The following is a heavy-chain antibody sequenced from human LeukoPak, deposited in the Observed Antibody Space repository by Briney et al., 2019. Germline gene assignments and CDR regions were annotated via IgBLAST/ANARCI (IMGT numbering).Heavy chain of an antibody. V-gene: IGHV3-30*04. CDR2: ISYDGSNK. Sequence: GGSLRLSCAASGFTFSSYAMHWVRQAPGKGLEWVAVISYDGSNKYYADSVKGRFTISRDNSKNTLYLQMNSLRAEDTAVYYCAKPIRADWDAFDIWGQGTMVTVSS. CDR3: AKPIRADWDAFDI. D-gene: IGHD3-9*01. CDR1: GFTFSSYA. J-gene: IGHJ3*02.